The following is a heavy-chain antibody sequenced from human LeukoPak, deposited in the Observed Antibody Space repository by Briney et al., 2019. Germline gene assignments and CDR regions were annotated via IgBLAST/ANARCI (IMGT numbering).Heavy chain of an antibody. CDR3: ARSLGGAYDY. Sequence: GGSLRLSCAASGFPFSSYWMHWVRQAPGKGLVWVSRINIDGSNTNYADSVKGRFTISRDNAKNTLYLQMDSLRAEDTAVYYCARSLGGAYDYWGKGTLVTVSS. J-gene: IGHJ4*02. CDR1: GFPFSSYW. V-gene: IGHV3-74*01. D-gene: IGHD1-26*01. CDR2: INIDGSNT.